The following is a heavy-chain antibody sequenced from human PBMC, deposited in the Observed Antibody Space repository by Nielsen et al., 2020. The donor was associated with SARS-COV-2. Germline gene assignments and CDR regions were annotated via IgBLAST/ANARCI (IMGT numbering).Heavy chain of an antibody. CDR3: AGDDYGDHRPAYYSDY. J-gene: IGHJ4*02. CDR1: GFTFSSYA. CDR2: IKQDGSEK. V-gene: IGHV3-7*03. Sequence: GESLKISCAASGFTFSSYAMSWVRQAPGKGLEWVANIKQDGSEKYYVDSVKGRFTISRDNAKNSLYLQMNSLRAEDTAVYYCAGDDYGDHRPAYYSDYWGQGTLVTVSS. D-gene: IGHD4-17*01.